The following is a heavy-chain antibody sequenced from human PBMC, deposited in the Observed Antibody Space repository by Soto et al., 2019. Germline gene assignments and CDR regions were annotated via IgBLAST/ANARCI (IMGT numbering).Heavy chain of an antibody. CDR3: ARDFPYCSGGSCYQMNDL. CDR1: GGSISSYY. D-gene: IGHD2-15*01. V-gene: IGHV4-59*01. Sequence: QVQLQESGPGLVKPSETLSLTCTVSGGSISSYYWSWIRQPPGKGLEWIGYTYYSGSTNYNPSLSSRANISVDTSKNQSSLKLSSVTAADTAVYYCARDFPYCSGGSCYQMNDLWGRGTLVTVSS. CDR2: TYYSGST. J-gene: IGHJ2*01.